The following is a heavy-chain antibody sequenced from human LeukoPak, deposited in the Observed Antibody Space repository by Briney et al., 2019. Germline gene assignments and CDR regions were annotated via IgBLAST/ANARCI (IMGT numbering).Heavy chain of an antibody. V-gene: IGHV4-39*01. CDR2: IYYSVST. Sequence: PSETLSLTCTVSGGSITSSIYYWDWVRQPPGKGLAWIGSIYYSVSTYYNPSRKSRVTISVNTSKNHYIRKLTSVTAANRPVYFCASRSSTYAYNWFDPWGQGTLVTVSS. J-gene: IGHJ5*02. CDR3: ASRSSTYAYNWFDP. D-gene: IGHD2-2*01. CDR1: GGSITSSIYY.